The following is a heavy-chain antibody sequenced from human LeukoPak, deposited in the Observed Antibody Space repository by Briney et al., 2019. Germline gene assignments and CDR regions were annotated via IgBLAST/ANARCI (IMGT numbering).Heavy chain of an antibody. V-gene: IGHV3-43*02. Sequence: PGGSLRLSCVASGLPIGDFAMHWVRQAPGQGLEWVSLISGDGVSTFFADSVKGRFSISRDNSKNSLFLEMSSLSTEDTAMYYCARESGKFDYWGQGTLVAVSS. J-gene: IGHJ4*02. CDR3: ARESGKFDY. CDR2: ISGDGVST. CDR1: GLPIGDFA.